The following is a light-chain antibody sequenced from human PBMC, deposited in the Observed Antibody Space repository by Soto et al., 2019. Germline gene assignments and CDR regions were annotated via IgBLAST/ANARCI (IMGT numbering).Light chain of an antibody. V-gene: IGLV2-14*01. CDR3: SSYTSSSTLVV. Sequence: QAVVTQPASVSGSPGQSITISCTGTSSDVGGYNYVSWYQQYPGKAPKLMIYEVSNRPSGVSNRFSGSKSGSTASLTISGLQAEDEAEYYCSSYTSSSTLVVFGGGTKLTVL. CDR1: SSDVGGYNY. J-gene: IGLJ2*01. CDR2: EVS.